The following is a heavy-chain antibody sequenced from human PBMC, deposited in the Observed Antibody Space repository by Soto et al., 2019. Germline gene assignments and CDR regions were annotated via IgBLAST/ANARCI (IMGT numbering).Heavy chain of an antibody. D-gene: IGHD3-10*01. CDR3: AKDRSRGPFNSLLWLGEGMDV. Sequence: EVQLLESGGGLVQPGGSLRLSCAASGFTFSSYAMSWVRQAPGKGLEWVSAISGSGGSTYYADSVKGRFTISRDNSKNTLYLQMNSLRAEDTAVYYCAKDRSRGPFNSLLWLGEGMDVWGQGTTVTVSS. V-gene: IGHV3-23*01. J-gene: IGHJ6*02. CDR2: ISGSGGST. CDR1: GFTFSSYA.